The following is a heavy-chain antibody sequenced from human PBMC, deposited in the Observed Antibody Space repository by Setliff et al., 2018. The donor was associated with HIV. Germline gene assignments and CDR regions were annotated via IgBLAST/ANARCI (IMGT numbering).Heavy chain of an antibody. D-gene: IGHD3-16*01. V-gene: IGHV4-59*01. CDR2: IYYSGST. CDR1: GGSISTYY. CDR3: ARGLYTGSYYYMDV. J-gene: IGHJ6*03. Sequence: SETLSLTCAVSGGSISTYYWSWVRQPPGKGLEWIGFIYYSGSTNYNPSLKSRVTLSVVTPKNQFSLKLSSVTAADTAVYYCARGLYTGSYYYMDVWGKGTTVTVSS.